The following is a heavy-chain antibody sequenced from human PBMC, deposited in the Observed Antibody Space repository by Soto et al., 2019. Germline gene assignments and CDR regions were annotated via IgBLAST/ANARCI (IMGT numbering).Heavy chain of an antibody. CDR1: GGSISSSSYY. CDR3: ARKDGLINMIVGYDY. V-gene: IGHV4-39*01. J-gene: IGHJ4*02. Sequence: SETLSLTCTVSGGSISSSSYYWGWIRQPPGKGLEWIGSIYYSGSTYYNPSLKSRVTISVDTSKNQFSLKLSSVTAADTAVYYSARKDGLINMIVGYDYWGQGTLVTVSS. D-gene: IGHD3-22*01. CDR2: IYYSGST.